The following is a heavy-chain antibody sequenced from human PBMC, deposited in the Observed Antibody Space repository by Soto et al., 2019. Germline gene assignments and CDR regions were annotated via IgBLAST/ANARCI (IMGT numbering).Heavy chain of an antibody. V-gene: IGHV4-59*01. CDR3: ARVHGSGNFDY. J-gene: IGHJ4*02. CDR1: GGSISSYY. CDR2: IYYIGST. Sequence: PSETLSLTCTVSGGSISSYYWSWIRQPPGKGLEWIGYIYYIGSTNYNPSLKSRVTISVDTSKNQFSLKLSSVTAADTAVYYCARVHGSGNFDYWGQGTLVTVSS. D-gene: IGHD3-10*01.